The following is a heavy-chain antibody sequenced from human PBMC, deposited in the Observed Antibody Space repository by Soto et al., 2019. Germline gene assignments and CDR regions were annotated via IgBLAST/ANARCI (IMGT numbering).Heavy chain of an antibody. D-gene: IGHD6-13*01. CDR2: INHSGST. Sequence: SETLSLTCAVYGGSFSGYYWSWIRQPPGKGLEWIGEINHSGSTNYNPSLKSRVTISVDTSKNQFSLKLSSVTAADTAVYYCARGADRGSSSWLYYFDYWAREPWSPSPQ. J-gene: IGHJ4*02. CDR1: GGSFSGYY. V-gene: IGHV4-34*01. CDR3: ARGADRGSSSWLYYFDY.